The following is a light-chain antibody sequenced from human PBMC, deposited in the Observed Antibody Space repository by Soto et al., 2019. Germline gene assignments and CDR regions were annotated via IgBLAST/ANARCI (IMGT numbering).Light chain of an antibody. V-gene: IGKV3-15*01. CDR3: QQYNNWPPMT. CDR1: QSVSSN. CDR2: GAS. Sequence: DILITQTPATLSVSPGARSTLSCRASQSVSSNLAWYQHKPGQAPRLLSYGASTRAPGIPAKFSGSGSGTEFTLTISRLQSEDFAVYYCQQYNNWPPMTFGQGTNVELK. J-gene: IGKJ1*01.